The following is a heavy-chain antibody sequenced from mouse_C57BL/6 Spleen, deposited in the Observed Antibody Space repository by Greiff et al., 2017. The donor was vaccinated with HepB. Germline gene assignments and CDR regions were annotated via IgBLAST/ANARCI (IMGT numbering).Heavy chain of an antibody. CDR3: ARGIYYGNWFDY. V-gene: IGHV1-55*01. Sequence: VQLQQPGAELVKPGASVKMSCKASGYTFTSYWITWVKQRPGQGLEWIGDIYPGSGSTNYNEKFKSKATLTVDTSSSTAYMQLSSLTSEDSAVYYCARGIYYGNWFDYWGQGTTLTVSS. J-gene: IGHJ2*01. D-gene: IGHD2-1*01. CDR2: IYPGSGST. CDR1: GYTFTSYW.